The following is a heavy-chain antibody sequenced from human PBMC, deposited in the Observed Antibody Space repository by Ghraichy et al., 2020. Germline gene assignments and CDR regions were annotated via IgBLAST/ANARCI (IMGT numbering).Heavy chain of an antibody. J-gene: IGHJ3*02. CDR1: GFTFSSYW. Sequence: GGSLRLSCAASGFTFSSYWMHWVRQAPGKGLVWVSRMNSGGGSITYADSVEGRFTISRDNAKNTLYLQMNSLRAEDTAMYYCAREYCDSASCHNHDAFDIWGQGTMGTVSS. CDR3: AREYCDSASCHNHDAFDI. V-gene: IGHV3-74*01. D-gene: IGHD2-2*02. CDR2: MNSGGGSI.